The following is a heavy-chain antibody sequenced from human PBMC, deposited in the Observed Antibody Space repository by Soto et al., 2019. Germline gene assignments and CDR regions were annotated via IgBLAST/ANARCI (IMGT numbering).Heavy chain of an antibody. CDR1: GGSISSGDYY. CDR3: ASSYYYDSSGYFFDY. D-gene: IGHD3-22*01. V-gene: IGHV4-30-4*01. Sequence: PSEPLSRTCTVSGGSISSGDYYCSWILQPPGKGLEWIGYIYYSGSTYYNPHLMSRVTISVDTSKHQFSLKLSSATSADTAVYYCASSYYYDSSGYFFDYWGQGTLVTVS. J-gene: IGHJ4*02. CDR2: IYYSGST.